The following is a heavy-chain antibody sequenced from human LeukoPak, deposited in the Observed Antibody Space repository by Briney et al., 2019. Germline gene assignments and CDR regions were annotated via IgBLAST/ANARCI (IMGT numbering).Heavy chain of an antibody. CDR2: IYPGDSDT. J-gene: IGHJ6*02. CDR1: GYSFTSYW. CDR3: ARRAVVAADKYYYYGMDV. V-gene: IGHV5-51*01. D-gene: IGHD2-15*01. Sequence: GESLKISCKGSGYSFTSYWIGWVRQMPGKGLEWMGIIYPGDSDTRYSPSFQGQVTTSADKSISTAYLQWSSLKASDTAMYYCARRAVVAADKYYYYGMDVWGQGATVTVSS.